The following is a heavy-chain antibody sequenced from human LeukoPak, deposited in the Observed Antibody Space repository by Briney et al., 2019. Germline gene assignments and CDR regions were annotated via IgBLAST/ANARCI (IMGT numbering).Heavy chain of an antibody. V-gene: IGHV3-30*03. D-gene: IGHD2-2*03. J-gene: IGHJ4*02. CDR2: ISYDGSNK. Sequence: PGGSLRLSCAASGFTFSSYSMNWVRQAPGKGLEWVAVISYDGSNKYYADSVKGRFTISRDNSKNTLYLQMNSLRAEDTAVYYCARGMDLDYWGQGTLVTVSS. CDR3: ARGMDLDY. CDR1: GFTFSSYS.